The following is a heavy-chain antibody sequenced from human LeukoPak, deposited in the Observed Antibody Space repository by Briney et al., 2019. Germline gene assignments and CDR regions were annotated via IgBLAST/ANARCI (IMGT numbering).Heavy chain of an antibody. CDR3: AKDHGAGSYYNHPDY. V-gene: IGHV3-23*01. D-gene: IGHD3-10*01. J-gene: IGHJ4*02. CDR1: GFTFSSYW. CDR2: IGDTGGTT. Sequence: SGGSLRLPCAASGFTFSSYWMTWVRQAPGKGLEWVSGIGDTGGTTFYADSVKGRFTISRDNSKNTLSLQMNSLRAEDTAVYYCAKDHGAGSYYNHPDYWGQGTLVTVSS.